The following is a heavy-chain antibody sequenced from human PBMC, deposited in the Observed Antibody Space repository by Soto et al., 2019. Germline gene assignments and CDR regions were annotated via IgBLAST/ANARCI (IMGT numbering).Heavy chain of an antibody. J-gene: IGHJ5*02. V-gene: IGHV4-39*01. CDR3: ARKIGSTVIGYRFDP. CDR1: GGSISSSSYY. Sequence: SETLSLTCTVSGGSISSSSYYWGWIRQPPGKGLEWIGSIYYSGSTYYNPSLKSRVTISVDTSKNQFSLKLSSVTAADTAVYYCARKIGSTVIGYRFDPWGQGTLVTVSS. D-gene: IGHD1-26*01. CDR2: IYYSGST.